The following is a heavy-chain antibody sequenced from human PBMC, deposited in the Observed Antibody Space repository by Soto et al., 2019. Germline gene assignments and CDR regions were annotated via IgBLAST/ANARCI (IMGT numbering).Heavy chain of an antibody. CDR1: GYTFSDYF. J-gene: IGHJ6*02. V-gene: IGHV1-2*02. D-gene: IGHD1-26*01. CDR3: ARIKWGLDYYSGMDV. CDR2: INPKTAAT. Sequence: QVQLVQSGAEVKKSGASVKVSCKASGYTFSDYFIQWLRQAPGQGLEWVAWINPKTAATNYAKKFQDRVTLTGDTSFSTAYLELTRLRSDDTAVYYCARIKWGLDYYSGMDVWGQGTAVTVSS.